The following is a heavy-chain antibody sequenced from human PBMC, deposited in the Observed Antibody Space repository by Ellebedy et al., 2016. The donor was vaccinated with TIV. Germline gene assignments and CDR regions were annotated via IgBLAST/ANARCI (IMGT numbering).Heavy chain of an antibody. J-gene: IGHJ5*02. CDR2: INAGGERI. D-gene: IGHD6-13*01. Sequence: GESLKISCAGSGFNFGDYSMNWVRQAPGKVLEWISYINAGGERIYYADSVKGPFTISRDNARNILYLYMNSLRDEDTAVYYCASRAASWYSDNNWFDPWGQGSPVTVSS. V-gene: IGHV3-48*02. CDR1: GFNFGDYS. CDR3: ASRAASWYSDNNWFDP.